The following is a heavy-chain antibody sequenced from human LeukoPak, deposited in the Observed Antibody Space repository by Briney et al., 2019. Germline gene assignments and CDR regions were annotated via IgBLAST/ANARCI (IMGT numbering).Heavy chain of an antibody. D-gene: IGHD3-22*01. CDR2: IYYSGST. V-gene: IGHV4-59*01. CDR3: ARDKEGSGYYSGLGAFDI. J-gene: IGHJ3*02. CDR1: GGSISSYY. Sequence: SETLSLTCTVSGGSISSYYWSWIRQPPGKGLEWIGYIYYSGSTNYNPSLKSRVTISVDTSKNQFSLKLSSVTAADTAVYYCARDKEGSGYYSGLGAFDIWGQGTMVTVSS.